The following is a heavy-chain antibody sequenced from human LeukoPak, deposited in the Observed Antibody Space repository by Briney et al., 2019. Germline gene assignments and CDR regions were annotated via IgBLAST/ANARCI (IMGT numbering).Heavy chain of an antibody. CDR3: TKGGVVALGIGANDY. J-gene: IGHJ4*02. CDR1: GFTFNIYG. Sequence: GGSLRLSCAASGFTFNIYGMSWVRQAPGKGLEWVSGISDTGDRTLYADSAKGRFTISRDNSKNTVYLQMDSLRVEDTALYYCTKGGVVALGIGANDYWGQGTLVAVSS. V-gene: IGHV3-23*01. CDR2: ISDTGDRT. D-gene: IGHD2-15*01.